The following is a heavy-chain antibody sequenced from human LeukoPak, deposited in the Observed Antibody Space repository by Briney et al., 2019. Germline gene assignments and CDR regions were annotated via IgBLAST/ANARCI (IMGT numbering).Heavy chain of an antibody. V-gene: IGHV1-46*01. Sequence: GASVKVSCKASGDTFTTDYIHWVRQGPGQGPEWMGVSNPSGDSTTNAQKFQGRVTMTRDTSTSTVYMELSSLRSEDTAIYYCARVDSEYGSGSEDYWGQGTLVTVSS. CDR3: ARVDSEYGSGSEDY. CDR1: GDTFTTDY. J-gene: IGHJ4*02. D-gene: IGHD3-10*01. CDR2: SNPSGDST.